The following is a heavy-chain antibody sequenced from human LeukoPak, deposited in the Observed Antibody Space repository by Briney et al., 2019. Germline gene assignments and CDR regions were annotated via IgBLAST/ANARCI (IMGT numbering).Heavy chain of an antibody. J-gene: IGHJ4*02. D-gene: IGHD6-19*01. Sequence: ASVKVSCKASGYTFTSYGISWVRQAPGQGLEWMGWISAYNGNTNYAQELQGRVTMTTDTSTSTAYMELRSLRSDDTAVYYCARTIEQWLVPSDFDYWGQGTLVTVSS. V-gene: IGHV1-18*01. CDR3: ARTIEQWLVPSDFDY. CDR2: ISAYNGNT. CDR1: GYTFTSYG.